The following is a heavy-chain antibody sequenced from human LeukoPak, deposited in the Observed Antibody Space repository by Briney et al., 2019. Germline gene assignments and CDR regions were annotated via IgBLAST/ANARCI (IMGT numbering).Heavy chain of an antibody. Sequence: GGSLRLSCAASRFTFSNYAMSWVRQAPGKGLEWVSAISGSGDGTYSADSVKGRFTISRDNSKNTLYMQMNSLRAEDTAVYYCAKPFYSGYDSHFDYWGQGTLVTVSS. CDR2: ISGSGDGT. D-gene: IGHD5-12*01. J-gene: IGHJ4*02. V-gene: IGHV3-23*01. CDR1: RFTFSNYA. CDR3: AKPFYSGYDSHFDY.